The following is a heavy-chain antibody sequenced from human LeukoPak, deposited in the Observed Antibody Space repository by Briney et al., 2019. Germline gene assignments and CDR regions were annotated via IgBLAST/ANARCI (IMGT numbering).Heavy chain of an antibody. J-gene: IGHJ4*02. CDR3: ARDGEAAYYFDY. CDR2: IKQDGSTK. V-gene: IGHV3-7*01. D-gene: IGHD2-15*01. Sequence: PGGSLRLSCEASGFTLSDHWMTWVRQAPGEGLEWVAYIKQDGSTKYYADSVKGRFTISRDNSKNTLYLQMNSLRAEDTAVYYCARDGEAAYYFDYWGQGTLVTVSS. CDR1: GFTLSDHW.